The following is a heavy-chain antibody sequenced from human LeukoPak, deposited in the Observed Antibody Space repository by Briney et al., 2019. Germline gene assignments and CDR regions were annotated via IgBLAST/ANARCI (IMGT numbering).Heavy chain of an antibody. J-gene: IGHJ6*02. Sequence: PGGSLRLSCAASGFTFSSYDMHWVRQATGKGLEWVSAIGTAGDTYYPGSVKGRFTISRENAKNSLYLQMNSLRAGDTAVYYCVKGYSSSWPEDYYYGMDVWGQGTTVTVSS. V-gene: IGHV3-13*01. D-gene: IGHD6-6*01. CDR1: GFTFSSYD. CDR3: VKGYSSSWPEDYYYGMDV. CDR2: IGTAGDT.